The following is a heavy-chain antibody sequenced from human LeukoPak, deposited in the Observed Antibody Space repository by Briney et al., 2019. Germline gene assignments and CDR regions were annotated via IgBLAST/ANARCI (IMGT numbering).Heavy chain of an antibody. Sequence: GGSLRLSCAGSRFTFSSHSMNWVRQAPGKGLVWVSRIIGDGSSTNYADSVKGRFTISRDNAKNTLYLQMNSLRAEDTAVFYCARQVNYGLDVWGRGTTVTVSS. V-gene: IGHV3-74*01. D-gene: IGHD2-21*01. CDR2: IIGDGSST. CDR3: ARQVNYGLDV. CDR1: RFTFSSHS. J-gene: IGHJ6*02.